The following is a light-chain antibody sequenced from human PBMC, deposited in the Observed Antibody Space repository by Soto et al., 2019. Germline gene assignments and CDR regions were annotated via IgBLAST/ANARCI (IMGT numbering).Light chain of an antibody. CDR1: NSDVGGYNY. CDR3: SSYTTVSTYV. CDR2: DVR. J-gene: IGLJ1*01. Sequence: QSALTQPASVSGSPGQSITISCTGTNSDVGGYNYVSWYQQHPGKAPKLMIYDVRNRPSGVSNRFSGSKSVNTASLTISGLQAEDEADYYCSSYTTVSTYVFGTGAKVTVL. V-gene: IGLV2-14*01.